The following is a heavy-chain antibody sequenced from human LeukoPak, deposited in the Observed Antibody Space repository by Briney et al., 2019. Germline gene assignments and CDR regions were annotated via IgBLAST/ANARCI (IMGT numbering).Heavy chain of an antibody. V-gene: IGHV3-53*01. CDR3: AELGITMIGGV. CDR2: IYSGGST. Sequence: GGSLRLSCTVSGFTGSSNSMSWVRQAPGKGLEWVSVIYSGGSTYYADSVQGRFTISRENAKKSLYLQMNSLRAEDTAVYYCAELGITMIGGVWGKGTTVTISS. CDR1: GFTGSSNS. D-gene: IGHD3-10*02. J-gene: IGHJ6*04.